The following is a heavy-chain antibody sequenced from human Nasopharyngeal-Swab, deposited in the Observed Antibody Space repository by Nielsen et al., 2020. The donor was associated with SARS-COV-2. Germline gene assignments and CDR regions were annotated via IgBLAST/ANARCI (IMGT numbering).Heavy chain of an antibody. D-gene: IGHD3-10*01. V-gene: IGHV3-48*03. CDR3: ARDDLLDYFDY. CDR1: GFTFSSYD. Sequence: GESLKISCAASGFTFSSYDMNWVRQAPGKGLEWVSYISSSGSTIYYADSVKGRFTISRDNAKNSLYLQMNSLRAEDTAVYYCARDDLLDYFDYWGQGTLVTVSS. J-gene: IGHJ4*02. CDR2: ISSSGSTI.